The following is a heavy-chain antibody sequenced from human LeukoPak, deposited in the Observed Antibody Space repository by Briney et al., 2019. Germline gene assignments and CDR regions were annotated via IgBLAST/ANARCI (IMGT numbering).Heavy chain of an antibody. CDR1: GFTFSSYW. Sequence: GGSLRLSCAASGFTFSSYWTSWVRQAPGKGLEWVANIKQDGSEKYYVDSVRGRFTISRDNAKNSLYLQMNSLRAEDTAVYYCARDPTSPYDSSSWFDPWGQGTLVTVSS. D-gene: IGHD3-22*01. J-gene: IGHJ5*02. V-gene: IGHV3-7*01. CDR3: ARDPTSPYDSSSWFDP. CDR2: IKQDGSEK.